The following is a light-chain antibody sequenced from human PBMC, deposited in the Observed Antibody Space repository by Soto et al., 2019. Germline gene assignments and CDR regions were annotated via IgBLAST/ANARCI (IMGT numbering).Light chain of an antibody. CDR3: QAWDSSTLYV. Sequence: QSALTQPPSASGSPGQSVTISCAGTSSDIGLYNYVSWYQHHPGKAPRLIIYEVSKRPSGIPERFSGSNSGNTATLTISGTQAMDEADYYCQAWDSSTLYVFGTGTKLTVL. CDR1: SSDIGLYNY. CDR2: EVS. J-gene: IGLJ1*01. V-gene: IGLV2-8*01.